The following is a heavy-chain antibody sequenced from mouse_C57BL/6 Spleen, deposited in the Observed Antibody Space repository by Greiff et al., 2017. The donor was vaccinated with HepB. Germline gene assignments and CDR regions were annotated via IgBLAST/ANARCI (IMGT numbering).Heavy chain of an antibody. D-gene: IGHD1-1*01. CDR1: GYAFTNYL. J-gene: IGHJ4*01. Sequence: QVQLQQSGAELVRPGTSVKVSCKASGYAFTNYLIEWVKQRPGQGLEWIGVINPGSGGTNYNEKFKGKATLTADKSSSTAYMQLSSLTSEDSAVYFCARGVVITTPYYYAMDYWGQGTSVTVSS. CDR3: ARGVVITTPYYYAMDY. CDR2: INPGSGGT. V-gene: IGHV1-54*01.